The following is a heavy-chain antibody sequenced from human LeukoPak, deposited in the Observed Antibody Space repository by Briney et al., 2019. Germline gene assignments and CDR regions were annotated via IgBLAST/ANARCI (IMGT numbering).Heavy chain of an antibody. CDR3: ARGLVGATPATRYYYMDV. CDR2: IYTSGST. D-gene: IGHD1-26*01. V-gene: IGHV4-4*07. Sequence: PSETLSLTCTVSGGSISSYYWSWIRQPAGKGLEWIGRIYTSGSTNYNPSLKSRVTMSVDTSKNQFSLKLSSVTAADTAVYYCARGLVGATPATRYYYMDVWGKGTTVTVSS. J-gene: IGHJ6*03. CDR1: GGSISSYY.